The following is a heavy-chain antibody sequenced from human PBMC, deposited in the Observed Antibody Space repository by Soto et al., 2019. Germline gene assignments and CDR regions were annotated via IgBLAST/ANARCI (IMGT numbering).Heavy chain of an antibody. CDR1: GITFTTYW. CDR3: ARDPNRYKDY. J-gene: IGHJ4*02. CDR2: IKPDGTEK. D-gene: IGHD2-2*02. V-gene: IGHV3-7*01. Sequence: GGSLRLSCAASGITFTTYWMSWVRQAPGKGLEWVADIKPDGTEKWYVDSVKGRFTISRDNAKNSLYLQMNSLRVEDTAVYYCARDPNRYKDYWGQGALVTVSS.